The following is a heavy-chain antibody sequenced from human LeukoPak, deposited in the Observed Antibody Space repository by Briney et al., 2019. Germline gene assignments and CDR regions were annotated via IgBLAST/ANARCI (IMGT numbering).Heavy chain of an antibody. CDR3: ARDYYGSGGPDY. Sequence: ASVKVSCKASGYTFTSYDINWVRRATGQGLEWMGWMNPNSGNTGYAQKFQGRVTMTRNTSISTAYMELSSLRSEDTAVYYCARDYYGSGGPDYWGQGTLVTVSS. V-gene: IGHV1-8*01. J-gene: IGHJ4*02. CDR2: MNPNSGNT. CDR1: GYTFTSYD. D-gene: IGHD3-10*01.